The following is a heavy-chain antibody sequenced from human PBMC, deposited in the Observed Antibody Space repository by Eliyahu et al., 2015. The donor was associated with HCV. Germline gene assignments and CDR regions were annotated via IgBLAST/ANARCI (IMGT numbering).Heavy chain of an antibody. CDR1: GFSLSTSGVG. Sequence: QITLKESGPTLVKPTQTLTLTCTFSGFSLSTSGVGVGWIRQPPGKALEWLALIYWDDDKRYSPSLKSRLTITKDTSKNQVVLTMTNMDPVDTATYYCAHSLDSAIAADGDWFDPWGQGTLVTVSS. CDR3: AHSLDSAIAADGDWFDP. CDR2: IYWDDDK. V-gene: IGHV2-5*02. D-gene: IGHD6-13*01. J-gene: IGHJ5*02.